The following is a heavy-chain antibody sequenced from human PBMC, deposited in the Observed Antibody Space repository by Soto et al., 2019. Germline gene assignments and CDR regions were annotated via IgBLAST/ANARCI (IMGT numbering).Heavy chain of an antibody. CDR3: ARIKLVEWFFINVDVYDMDV. Sequence: GGSLRLSCAASGFTFSSYGMHWVRQAPGKGLEWVAVICNDSRNIYYADSVKGRFTISRDNARNTVSLQMDSLRDEDAAVYYCARIKLVEWFFINVDVYDMDVWGQGTPVTVSS. D-gene: IGHD3-3*01. CDR1: GFTFSSYG. V-gene: IGHV3-33*01. CDR2: ICNDSRNI. J-gene: IGHJ6*02.